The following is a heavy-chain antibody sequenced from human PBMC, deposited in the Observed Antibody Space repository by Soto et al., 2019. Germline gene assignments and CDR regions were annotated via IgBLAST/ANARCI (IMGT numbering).Heavy chain of an antibody. J-gene: IGHJ6*02. CDR3: AKAPKNNYYYGMDV. V-gene: IGHV3-23*01. CDR2: ISGSGGNT. CDR1: GFTFSSYA. Sequence: GGSLRLSCAASGFTFSSYAMSWVRQAPGKGLEWVSSISGSGGNTYYSEAVKGRFTMSRDNSKKTLDLQMNSLRPEDTATYYCAKAPKNNYYYGMDVLGQGTTVTVSS.